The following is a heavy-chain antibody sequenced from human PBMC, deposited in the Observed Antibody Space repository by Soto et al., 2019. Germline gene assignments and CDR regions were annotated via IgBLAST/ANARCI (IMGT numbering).Heavy chain of an antibody. CDR3: ALVVGLYCGGDCTMHYFDY. CDR2: TIPIFNTA. V-gene: IGHV1-69*13. Sequence: GASVKVSCKASGGTFSTHAISWVRQAPGQGLEWMGGTIPIFNTANYAQKFQGRVTITADESTRTAYMELSSLRSEDTAVYYCALVVGLYCGGDCTMHYFDYWGQGTLVTVSS. J-gene: IGHJ4*02. CDR1: GGTFSTHA. D-gene: IGHD2-21*02.